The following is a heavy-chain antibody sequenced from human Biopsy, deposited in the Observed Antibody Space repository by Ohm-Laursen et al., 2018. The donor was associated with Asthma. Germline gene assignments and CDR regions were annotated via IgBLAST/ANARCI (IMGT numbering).Heavy chain of an antibody. J-gene: IGHJ3*02. CDR3: ARTYYDFLTGQVKDAFGI. CDR1: GYNFISFA. CDR2: INAGNGNT. D-gene: IGHD3-9*01. V-gene: IGHV1-3*01. Sequence: ASVKASCKASGYNFISFAIHWVRQAPGQRLEWMGWINAGNGNTKYSQKFQGRASITRDTSASTAYMELTSLRSEDTSAYYCARTYYDFLTGQVKDAFGIWGQGAMVTVSS.